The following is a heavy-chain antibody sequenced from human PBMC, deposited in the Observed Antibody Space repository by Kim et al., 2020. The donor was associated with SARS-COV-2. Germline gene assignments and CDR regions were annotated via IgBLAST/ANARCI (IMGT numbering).Heavy chain of an antibody. J-gene: IGHJ3*02. CDR3: ARDRGVYYYDSSGHDAFDI. D-gene: IGHD3-22*01. Sequence: GRVTMTRDTSTSTVYMELSSLRSEDTAVYYCARDRGVYYYDSSGHDAFDIWGQGTMVTVSS. V-gene: IGHV1-46*01.